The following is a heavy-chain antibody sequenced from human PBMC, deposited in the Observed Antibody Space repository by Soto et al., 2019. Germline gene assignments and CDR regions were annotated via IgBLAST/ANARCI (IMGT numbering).Heavy chain of an antibody. CDR1: GFTFSSYS. D-gene: IGHD3-22*01. V-gene: IGHV3-21*01. CDR2: ISSSSSYI. J-gene: IGHJ3*02. CDR3: AREKGRNYDSSGYYPDAFDI. Sequence: EVQLVESGGGLVKPGGSLRLSCAASGFTFSSYSMNWVRQAPGKGLEWVSSISSSSSYIYYADSVKGRFTISRDNAKNSLYLQMNSLRAEDTAVYYCAREKGRNYDSSGYYPDAFDIWGQGTMVTVSS.